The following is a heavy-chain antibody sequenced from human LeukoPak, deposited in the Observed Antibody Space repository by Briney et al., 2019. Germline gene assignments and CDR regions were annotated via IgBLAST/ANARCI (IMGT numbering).Heavy chain of an antibody. J-gene: IGHJ4*02. Sequence: GASVKVSCKASGGTFSSYAISWVRQAPGQGLEWMGGIIPIFGTANYAQKFQGRVTITADESTSTAYMELSSLRSEDTGVYYCARGAGGGGVDYWGQGTLVTVSS. CDR1: GGTFSSYA. D-gene: IGHD3-16*01. CDR2: IIPIFGTA. V-gene: IGHV1-69*13. CDR3: ARGAGGGGVDY.